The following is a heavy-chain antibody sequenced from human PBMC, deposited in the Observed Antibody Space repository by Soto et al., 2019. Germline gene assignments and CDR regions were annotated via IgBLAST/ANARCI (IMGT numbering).Heavy chain of an antibody. D-gene: IGHD3-16*02. CDR1: GGSISSGGYS. V-gene: IGHV4-31*03. CDR2: IYYSGST. CDR3: ARVIVGAIVIEY. J-gene: IGHJ4*02. Sequence: SETLSLTCTVSGGSISSGGYSWSWIRQHPGKGLAWIGYIYYSGSTYYNPSLKSRVTISVDTSKNQFSLKLSSVTAADTAVYYCARVIVGAIVIEYWGQGTLVTVPS.